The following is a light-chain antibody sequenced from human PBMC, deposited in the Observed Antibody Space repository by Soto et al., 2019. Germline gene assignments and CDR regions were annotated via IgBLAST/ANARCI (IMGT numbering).Light chain of an antibody. Sequence: QSVLTQPASVSGSPGQSITISCTGTSSDVGGYEYVSWYQQHPGKAPKLMIFEVNSRPSGVSNRFSGSKSGNTASLTISGLQAEDEADYYCCSYAGSSTLVFGGGTKLTVL. CDR3: CSYAGSSTLV. CDR1: SSDVGGYEY. J-gene: IGLJ2*01. CDR2: EVN. V-gene: IGLV2-23*02.